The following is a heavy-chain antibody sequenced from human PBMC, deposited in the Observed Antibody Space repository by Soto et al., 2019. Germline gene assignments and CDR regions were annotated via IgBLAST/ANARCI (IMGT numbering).Heavy chain of an antibody. CDR2: IYYSGST. CDR3: ATLAAAGRSDYSYYGMDV. CDR1: GGSISSYD. J-gene: IGHJ6*02. D-gene: IGHD6-13*01. V-gene: IGHV4-59*13. Sequence: SKTLCLTCTVSGGSISSYDWSWLGKPPGKGLEWIGYIYYSGSTNHTPPLKSRVTISVDTSKNQFSLKLSSVTAADTAVYYCATLAAAGRSDYSYYGMDVWGQGTTVS.